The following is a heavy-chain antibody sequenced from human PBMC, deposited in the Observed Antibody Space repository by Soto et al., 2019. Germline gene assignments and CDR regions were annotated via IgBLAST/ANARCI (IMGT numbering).Heavy chain of an antibody. CDR1: GFTFSSYP. J-gene: IGHJ4*02. CDR3: AKNSAATISAGSDY. CDR2: IVASGGIT. Sequence: EVQLLESGGGLAQPGGSLRLSCAASGFTFSSYPISWVRQTPGQGLEWVSGIVASGGITYYADSVKGRFTISRANSKYTLSLQMKSLRAEDTAVYYCAKNSAATISAGSDYWGQGTLVTVSS. D-gene: IGHD5-12*01. V-gene: IGHV3-23*01.